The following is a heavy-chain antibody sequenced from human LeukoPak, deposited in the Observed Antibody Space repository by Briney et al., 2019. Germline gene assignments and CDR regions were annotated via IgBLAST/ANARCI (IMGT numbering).Heavy chain of an antibody. V-gene: IGHV3-64*01. D-gene: IGHD1-26*01. CDR1: GFTFSSYA. J-gene: IGHJ4*02. Sequence: PGGSLRLSCAASGFTFSSYAMHWVRQAPGKGLEYVSAISSNGGSTYYANSVKGRFTISRDNSKNTLYLQMGSLRAEDMAVYYCARSCGSRTYYFDYWSQGTLVTVSS. CDR3: ARSCGSRTYYFDY. CDR2: ISSNGGST.